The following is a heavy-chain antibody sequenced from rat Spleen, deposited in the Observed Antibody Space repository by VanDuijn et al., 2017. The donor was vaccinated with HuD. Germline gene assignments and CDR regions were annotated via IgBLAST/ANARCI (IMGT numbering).Heavy chain of an antibody. CDR1: GFTFSNYD. J-gene: IGHJ2*01. CDR2: ISYDGSST. CDR3: TANWDY. Sequence: EVQLVESGGGLVQPGRSMKLSCAASGFTFSNYDMAWVRQAPTKGLEWVASISYDGSSTYYRDSVKGRFAISRDNARSTLYLQMDSLRSEDTATYYCTANWDYWGQGVMVTVSS. V-gene: IGHV5-20*01. D-gene: IGHD5-1*01.